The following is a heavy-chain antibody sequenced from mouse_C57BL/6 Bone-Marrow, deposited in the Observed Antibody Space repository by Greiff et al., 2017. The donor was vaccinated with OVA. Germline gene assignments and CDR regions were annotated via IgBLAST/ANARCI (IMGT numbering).Heavy chain of an antibody. CDR2: IDPENGDT. J-gene: IGHJ2*01. D-gene: IGHD1-1*01. CDR1: GFNIKDDY. Sequence: EVQLQQSGAELVRPGASVKLSCTASGFNIKDDYMHWVKQRPEQGLEWIGWIDPENGDTEYASKFQGKATITADTSSNTAYLQLSSLTSEDTAVYYCTTRVADHYWGQGTTLTVSS. V-gene: IGHV14-4*01. CDR3: TTRVADHY.